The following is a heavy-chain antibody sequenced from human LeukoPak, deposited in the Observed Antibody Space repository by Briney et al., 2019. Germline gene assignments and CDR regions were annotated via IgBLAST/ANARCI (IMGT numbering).Heavy chain of an antibody. J-gene: IGHJ4*02. CDR1: GFTFSSYS. D-gene: IGHD3-22*01. V-gene: IGHV3-48*04. CDR2: ISDSSSAI. CDR3: AKGYYDSSGYYFTTLFDY. Sequence: GGSLRLSCAASGFTFSSYSMNWVRQAPGKGLEWISHISDSSSAIYYADSVKGRSTISRDNTKNSLYLQMNSLRAEDTAVYYCAKGYYDSSGYYFTTLFDYWGQGTLVTVSS.